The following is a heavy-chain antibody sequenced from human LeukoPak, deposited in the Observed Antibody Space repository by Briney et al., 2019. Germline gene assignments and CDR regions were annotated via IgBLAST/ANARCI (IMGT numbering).Heavy chain of an antibody. Sequence: ASVKVSCKASGYTFTNYYIHWVRQAPGQGLEWMGIINPSGGSTDYAQKFQGRVTMTRDTSTSTVYMELSSLRSEDTAVYYCAKATWYGGNPSGAFDMWGQGTMATVSS. CDR1: GYTFTNYY. D-gene: IGHD4/OR15-4a*01. J-gene: IGHJ3*02. CDR2: INPSGGST. CDR3: AKATWYGGNPSGAFDM. V-gene: IGHV1-46*01.